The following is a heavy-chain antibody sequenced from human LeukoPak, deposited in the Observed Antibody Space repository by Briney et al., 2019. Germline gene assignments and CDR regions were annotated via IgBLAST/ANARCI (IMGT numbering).Heavy chain of an antibody. CDR1: GFTFSNAW. CDR3: ARGVGAHYYYYMDV. CDR2: INWNGGST. D-gene: IGHD1-26*01. V-gene: IGHV3-20*04. J-gene: IGHJ6*03. Sequence: PGGSLRLSCAASGFTFSNAWMSWVRQAPGKGLEWVSGINWNGGSTGYADSVKGRFTISRDNAKNSLYLQMNSLRAEDTALYYCARGVGAHYYYYMDVWGKGTTVTVPS.